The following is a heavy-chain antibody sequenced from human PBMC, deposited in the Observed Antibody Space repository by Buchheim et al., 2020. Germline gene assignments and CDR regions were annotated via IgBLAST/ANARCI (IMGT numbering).Heavy chain of an antibody. V-gene: IGHV3-30*18. CDR1: GFTFSRYG. CDR2: ISDDGRNK. D-gene: IGHD5-18*01. Sequence: QVQLVESGGAVVQPGRPLRLSCAASGFTFSRYGMHWVRQAPGKGLEWVGIISDDGRNKLLVDAVKGRFTLARDNSKNTTYLQMNSLRVEDTAIYYCAKAVDVMGYHFDWWGQGTL. J-gene: IGHJ4*02. CDR3: AKAVDVMGYHFDW.